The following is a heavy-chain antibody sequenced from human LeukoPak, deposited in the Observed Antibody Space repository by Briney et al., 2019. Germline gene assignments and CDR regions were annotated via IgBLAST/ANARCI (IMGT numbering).Heavy chain of an antibody. J-gene: IGHJ4*02. Sequence: SETLSLTCTVSGGSISSGSYYWSWIRQPAGKGLEWIGRIYTSGSTYYNPSLKSRVTISVDTSKNQFSLKLSSVTAADTAVYYCARDPSGWYDYWGQGTLVTVSS. CDR1: GGSISSGSYY. V-gene: IGHV4-61*02. CDR3: ARDPSGWYDY. CDR2: IYTSGST. D-gene: IGHD6-19*01.